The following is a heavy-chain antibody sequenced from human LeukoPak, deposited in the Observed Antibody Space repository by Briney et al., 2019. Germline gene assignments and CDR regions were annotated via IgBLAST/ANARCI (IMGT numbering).Heavy chain of an antibody. D-gene: IGHD3-3*01. CDR1: GGSISSYY. Sequence: SSETLSLTCTVSGGSISSYYWSWIRQPPGKGLEWIGYIYYSGSTNYNPSLKSRVTISVDTSKNQFSLKLSSVTAADTAVYYCAREAANGITIFTPHFDYWGQGTLVTVSS. J-gene: IGHJ4*02. CDR3: AREAANGITIFTPHFDY. CDR2: IYYSGST. V-gene: IGHV4-59*01.